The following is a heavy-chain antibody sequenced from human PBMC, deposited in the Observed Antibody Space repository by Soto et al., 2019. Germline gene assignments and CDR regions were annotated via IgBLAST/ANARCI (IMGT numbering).Heavy chain of an antibody. CDR3: AVPALPKIAVAGKMYDYYYYYYMDV. V-gene: IGHV1-69*02. Sequence: ASVKVSCKASGGTFSSYTISWVRQAPGQGLEWMGRIIPILGIANYAQKFQGRVTITADKSTSTAYMELSSLRSEDTAVYYCAVPALPKIAVAGKMYDYYYYYYMDVWGKGTTVTVSS. CDR2: IIPILGIA. CDR1: GGTFSSYT. J-gene: IGHJ6*03. D-gene: IGHD6-19*01.